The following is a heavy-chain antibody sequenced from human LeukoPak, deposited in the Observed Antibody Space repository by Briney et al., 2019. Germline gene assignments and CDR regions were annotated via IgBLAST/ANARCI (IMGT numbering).Heavy chain of an antibody. CDR3: ARAGDSYGFYYYYYMDV. V-gene: IGHV3-21*01. J-gene: IGHJ6*03. CDR2: ISSSSSYI. D-gene: IGHD5-18*01. CDR1: GFTFSSYS. Sequence: GGSLRLSCAASGFTFSSYSMNWVRQAPGKGLEWVSSISSSSSYIYYADSVKGRFTISRDNAKNSLYLQMNSLRAEDTAVYYCARAGDSYGFYYYYYMDVWGKGTTVTVSS.